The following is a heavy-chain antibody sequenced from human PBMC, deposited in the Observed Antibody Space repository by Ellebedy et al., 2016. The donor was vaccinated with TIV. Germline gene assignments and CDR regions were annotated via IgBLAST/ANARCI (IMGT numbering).Heavy chain of an antibody. J-gene: IGHJ4*02. CDR3: ARDRDNYDFWSGHLPTIGNPLEF. CDR1: GYTFTTYG. Sequence: ASVKVSXXASGYTFTTYGINWVRQAPGQGLEWMGWISAYNGNTNYAQKFQGRVTMTTDTSTSTAYMELRSLRSDDTAVYHCARDRDNYDFWSGHLPTIGNPLEFWGQGTLVTVSS. D-gene: IGHD3-3*01. CDR2: ISAYNGNT. V-gene: IGHV1-18*01.